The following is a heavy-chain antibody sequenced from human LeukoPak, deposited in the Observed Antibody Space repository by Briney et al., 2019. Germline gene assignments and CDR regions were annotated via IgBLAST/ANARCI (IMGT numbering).Heavy chain of an antibody. J-gene: IGHJ4*02. V-gene: IGHV4-59*01. D-gene: IGHD5-12*01. CDR3: ARGRYSGYAYPFDY. CDR2: IYYSGST. Sequence: PSETLSLTCTVSGGSISSYYWSWIRQPPGKGLEWIGYIYYSGSTNYNPSLKSRVTISVDTSKNQFSLKLSSVTAADTAVYYCARGRYSGYAYPFDYWGQGTLVTVSS. CDR1: GGSISSYY.